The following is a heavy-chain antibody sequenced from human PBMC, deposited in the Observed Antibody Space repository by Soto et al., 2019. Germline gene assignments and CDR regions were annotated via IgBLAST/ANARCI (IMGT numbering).Heavy chain of an antibody. V-gene: IGHV3-23*01. CDR1: GFPVSSYA. J-gene: IGHJ4*02. D-gene: IGHD3-10*01. CDR2: IGGSGGDT. CDR3: ARRTWRGRADY. Sequence: EVQLLASGGGLVQPGGSLRLSCAASGFPVSSYAMSWVRQAPGKGLGWVSGIGGSGGDTFYADSVKGRFTVSRDTAENTLSLQLNSLRVEDSAIYYCARRTWRGRADYWGQGILVTVSS.